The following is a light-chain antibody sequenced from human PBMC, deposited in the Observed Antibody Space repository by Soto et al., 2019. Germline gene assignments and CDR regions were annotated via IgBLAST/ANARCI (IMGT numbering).Light chain of an antibody. CDR1: QSIGKSY. Sequence: VLTQSPGTVSLSPGESATLSCSSSQSIGKSYLAWFQHKPGQAPRLLIYGASTRATGIPARFSGSGSGTEFNLTISSLKSEDFAVYFCQQYDDWLRLTFGGGTKVDIK. V-gene: IGKV3D-15*01. J-gene: IGKJ4*01. CDR3: QQYDDWLRLT. CDR2: GAS.